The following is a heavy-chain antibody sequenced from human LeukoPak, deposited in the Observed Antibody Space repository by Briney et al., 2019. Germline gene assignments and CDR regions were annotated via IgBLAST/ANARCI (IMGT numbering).Heavy chain of an antibody. V-gene: IGHV4-59*08. J-gene: IGHJ5*02. Sequence: SETLSLTCTVSGGSISSHYWSWIRQPPGKGLEWIGYIYYSGSTNYNPSLKSRVTISVDTSKNQFSLKLTSVTAADTAVYYCARHGSGSSLALYPWGQGTLVTVSS. CDR2: IYYSGST. CDR1: GGSISSHY. CDR3: ARHGSGSSLALYP. D-gene: IGHD3-10*01.